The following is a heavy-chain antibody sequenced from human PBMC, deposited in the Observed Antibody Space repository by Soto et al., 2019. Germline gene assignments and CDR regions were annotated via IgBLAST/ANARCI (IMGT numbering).Heavy chain of an antibody. Sequence: GGSLRLSCAASGFTFSNYAMNWVRQAPGKGLEWVSTIGGSGAPTYYADSVRGRFTISRDNSKNTLYLQMNSLRDEDTAVYFCASKLTFGSSSDYWGQGTLVTVS. CDR1: GFTFSNYA. V-gene: IGHV3-23*01. CDR3: ASKLTFGSSSDY. CDR2: IGGSGAPT. J-gene: IGHJ4*02. D-gene: IGHD3-10*01.